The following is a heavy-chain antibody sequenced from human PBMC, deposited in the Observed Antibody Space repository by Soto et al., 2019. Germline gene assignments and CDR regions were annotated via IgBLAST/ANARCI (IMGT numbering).Heavy chain of an antibody. CDR3: AKDSLGGGLHLGHQNYYGLDV. CDR2: ISGSGGST. CDR1: GFTFSSYA. D-gene: IGHD3-16*01. Sequence: PVGSLRLSCAASGFTFSSYAMSWVRQAPGKGLEWVSGISGSGGSTYYADSVKGRFTISRDNSKNTLYLQMNSLRAEDTAVYTCAKDSLGGGLHLGHQNYYGLDVWGQGTTVTVSS. V-gene: IGHV3-23*01. J-gene: IGHJ6*02.